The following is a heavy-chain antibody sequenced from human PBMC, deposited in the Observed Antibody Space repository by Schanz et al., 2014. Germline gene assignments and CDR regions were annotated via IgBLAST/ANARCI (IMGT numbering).Heavy chain of an antibody. CDR1: GFTFSIYG. D-gene: IGHD2-15*01. CDR3: AKYECLPYCGTGSDVDY. Sequence: EVQLLESGGGLVQPGGSLRLSCAASGFTFSIYGMSWVRQAPGKGLEWVSRMIGSGSSVFYADSVKGRFTISRDNLKNAIYQKMNSLRAGSTTVEYSAKYECLPYCGTGSDVDYWGQGTLVAVSS. CDR2: MIGSGSSV. V-gene: IGHV3-23*01. J-gene: IGHJ4*02.